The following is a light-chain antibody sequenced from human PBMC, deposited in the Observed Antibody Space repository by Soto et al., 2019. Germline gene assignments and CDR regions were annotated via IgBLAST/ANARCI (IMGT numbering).Light chain of an antibody. V-gene: IGKV3-15*01. CDR2: GAS. Sequence: EIVMTQSPATLSVSPGERATLSCRASQSVSSNLAWYQQKPGQAPRLLIYGASTRATGIPARFSGSRSGTEVTLTISSLQAEDFAVYYWQQYNNWPPYTFGQGTKLEIK. CDR3: QQYNNWPPYT. CDR1: QSVSSN. J-gene: IGKJ2*01.